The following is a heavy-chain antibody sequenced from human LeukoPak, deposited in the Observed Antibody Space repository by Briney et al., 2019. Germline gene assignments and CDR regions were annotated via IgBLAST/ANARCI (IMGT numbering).Heavy chain of an antibody. J-gene: IGHJ4*02. Sequence: GGSLRLSCVVAGFTFSSYAMHWVRLPPGKGLEYVSAISSNGCSTYYANSVEGRFTISRDNSKNTLYLQMGSLRVEDMAVYYCARASSGWYGYWGQGTLVTVSS. CDR2: ISSNGCST. CDR1: GFTFSSYA. V-gene: IGHV3-64*01. D-gene: IGHD6-19*01. CDR3: ARASSGWYGY.